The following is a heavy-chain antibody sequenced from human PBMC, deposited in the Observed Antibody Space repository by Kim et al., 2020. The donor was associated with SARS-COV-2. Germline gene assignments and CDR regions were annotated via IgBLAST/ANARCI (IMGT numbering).Heavy chain of an antibody. CDR2: IYYSGST. Sequence: SQTLSLTCTVSGGSISSSSYYWGWIRQPPGKGLEWIGSIYYSGSTYYNPSLKSRVTISVDTSKNQFSLKLSSVTAADTAVYYCASSLYDPYPTGRTAYWYFDLWGRGTLVTVSS. CDR1: GGSISSSSYY. D-gene: IGHD2-8*02. V-gene: IGHV4-39*01. J-gene: IGHJ2*01. CDR3: ASSLYDPYPTGRTAYWYFDL.